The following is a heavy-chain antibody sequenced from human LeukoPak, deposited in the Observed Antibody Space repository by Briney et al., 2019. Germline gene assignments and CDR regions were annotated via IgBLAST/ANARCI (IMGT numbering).Heavy chain of an antibody. CDR1: GGTFISYA. V-gene: IGHV1-69*05. D-gene: IGHD2-2*01. Sequence: SVKVSCKASGGTFISYAISWVRQAPGQGREWMGGIIPIFGRANYAQKFQGRVTITTDGSTSTAYMELSSLRSEDTAVYYCARASLLGYCSSASCYDYYYMDVWGKGTTVTVSS. CDR3: ARASLLGYCSSASCYDYYYMDV. J-gene: IGHJ6*03. CDR2: IIPIFGRA.